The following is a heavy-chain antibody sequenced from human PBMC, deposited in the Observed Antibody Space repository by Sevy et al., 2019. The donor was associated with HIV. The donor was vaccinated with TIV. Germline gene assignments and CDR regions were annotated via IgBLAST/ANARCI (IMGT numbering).Heavy chain of an antibody. CDR2: IKVDGSEK. Sequence: GGSLRLSCAVSGFTFRSYWMSWVRQAPGKGLEWVAHIKVDGSEKYHVDSVKGRFTISRDNAKNSLFLQMNSLRAEDTAVYYCAKEGPGYNYDSSGSFDYWGQGTLVTVSS. J-gene: IGHJ4*02. D-gene: IGHD3-22*01. CDR3: AKEGPGYNYDSSGSFDY. V-gene: IGHV3-7*03. CDR1: GFTFRSYW.